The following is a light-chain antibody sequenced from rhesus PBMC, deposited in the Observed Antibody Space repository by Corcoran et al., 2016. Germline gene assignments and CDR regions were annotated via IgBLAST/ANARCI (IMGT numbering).Light chain of an antibody. V-gene: IGKV1-22*01. J-gene: IGKJ1*01. CDR2: KAS. CDR3: LQYSSSPWT. Sequence: DIQMTQSPSSLSASVGDTVTITCRASQSISSWLDWYQQKPGKAPKLLIYKASSLQSGFPSRFSGSGSGTDLTLTINSLQPEDLATYYCLQYSSSPWTFGQGTKVEIK. CDR1: QSISSW.